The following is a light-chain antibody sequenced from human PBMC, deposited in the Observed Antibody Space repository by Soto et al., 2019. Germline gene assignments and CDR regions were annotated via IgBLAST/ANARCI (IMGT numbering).Light chain of an antibody. J-gene: IGLJ3*02. Sequence: QSVLTQPPSVSGAPGLTVTISCTGRSANIGAGFDVLWYQQLPGTAPKLLIYKDANRPSGVPDRFSGSRSGTSASLAIIGLQDEDEADYYCQSYDNSLSAWVFGGGTKVTVL. CDR3: QSYDNSLSAWV. CDR2: KDA. V-gene: IGLV1-40*01. CDR1: SANIGAGFD.